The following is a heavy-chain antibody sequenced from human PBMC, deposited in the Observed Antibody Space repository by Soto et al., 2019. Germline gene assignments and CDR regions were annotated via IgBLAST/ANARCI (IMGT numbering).Heavy chain of an antibody. CDR2: ISAYNGNT. CDR3: ARIIPGRYYSSGLGVDY. Sequence: QVQLVQSGAEVKKPGASVKVSCKASGYTFTSYGISWVRQAPGQGLEWMGWISAYNGNTNYAQKLQGRVTMTTDTSTSTAYMELRSLRSDDTAVYYCARIIPGRYYSSGLGVDYWGQGTLVTVSS. D-gene: IGHD3-22*01. V-gene: IGHV1-18*01. CDR1: GYTFTSYG. J-gene: IGHJ4*02.